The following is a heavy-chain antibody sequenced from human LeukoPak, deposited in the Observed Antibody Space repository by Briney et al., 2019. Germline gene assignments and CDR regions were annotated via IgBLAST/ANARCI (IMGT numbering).Heavy chain of an antibody. Sequence: LSGRSLRLSCAASGFTFSSYGMHWVRQAPGKGLEWVAVVWYDGSDKYYADSVKGRFTISRDNSKNTLYLQVNSLRAEDTAVYYCARAGYYGSGSQDTFDYWGQGTLVTVSS. CDR2: VWYDGSDK. V-gene: IGHV3-33*01. CDR3: ARAGYYGSGSQDTFDY. J-gene: IGHJ4*02. CDR1: GFTFSSYG. D-gene: IGHD3-10*01.